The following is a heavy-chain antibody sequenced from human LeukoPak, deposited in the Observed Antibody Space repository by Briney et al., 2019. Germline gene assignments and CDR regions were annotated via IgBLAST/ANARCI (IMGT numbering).Heavy chain of an antibody. Sequence: PGGSLRLSCAASGFTFSSYSMNWVRQAPGKGLEWVSSISSSSSYIYYADSVKGRFTISRDNAKNSLYLQMNSLRAEDTAVYYCARPLGEYSSSPTDYWGQGTLVTVSS. D-gene: IGHD6-6*01. V-gene: IGHV3-21*01. CDR1: GFTFSSYS. J-gene: IGHJ4*02. CDR2: ISSSSSYI. CDR3: ARPLGEYSSSPTDY.